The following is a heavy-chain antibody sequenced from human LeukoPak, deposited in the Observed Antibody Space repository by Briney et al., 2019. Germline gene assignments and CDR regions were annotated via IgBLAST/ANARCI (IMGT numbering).Heavy chain of an antibody. CDR3: ATQTLGGYSSGWYFGY. D-gene: IGHD6-19*01. CDR1: GFTVSSNY. Sequence: GGSLRLSCAASGFTVSSNYMSWVRQAPGKGLEWVSVIYSGGSTYYADSAKGRFTISRDNSKNTLYLQMNSLRAEDTAVYYCATQTLGGYSSGWYFGYWGQGTLVTVSS. J-gene: IGHJ4*02. CDR2: IYSGGST. V-gene: IGHV3-53*01.